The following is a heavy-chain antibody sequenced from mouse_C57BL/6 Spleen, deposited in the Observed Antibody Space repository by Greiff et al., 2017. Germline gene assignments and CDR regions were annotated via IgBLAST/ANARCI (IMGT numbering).Heavy chain of an antibody. D-gene: IGHD2-12*01. CDR3: ARLAYDAAY. CDR2: ISYDGSN. CDR1: GYSITSGYY. V-gene: IGHV3-6*01. J-gene: IGHJ3*01. Sequence: ESGPGLVKPSQSLSLPCSVTGYSITSGYYWNWIRQFPGNKLEWMGYISYDGSNNSNPSLKNRISITRDTSKNQFFLKLNSVTTEDTATYYCARLAYDAAYWGQGTLVTVSA.